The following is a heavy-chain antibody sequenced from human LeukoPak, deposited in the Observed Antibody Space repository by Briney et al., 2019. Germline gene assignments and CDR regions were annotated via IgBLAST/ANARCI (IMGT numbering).Heavy chain of an antibody. CDR3: ARGRDFGVDYYYMDV. D-gene: IGHD3-3*01. Sequence: ASVKVSCKASGYTFTGYFMHWVRQAPGQGLEWMGWINPNSGGTNYAQKFQGRVTMTGDTSISTAYMDLSSLRSDDTAVYYCARGRDFGVDYYYMDVWGKGTTVTVSS. CDR2: INPNSGGT. CDR1: GYTFTGYF. V-gene: IGHV1-2*02. J-gene: IGHJ6*03.